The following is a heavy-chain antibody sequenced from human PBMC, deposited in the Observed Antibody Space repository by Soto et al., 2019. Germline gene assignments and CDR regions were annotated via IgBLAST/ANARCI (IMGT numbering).Heavy chain of an antibody. CDR1: GFTFSNYW. J-gene: IGHJ4*02. D-gene: IGHD6-25*01. CDR2: INKDGRQT. Sequence: EVQLVESGGALVQPGGSLRLTCATSGFTFSNYWMTWVRQAPGKGLEWVANINKDGRQTSFVDSVKGRFTIFRDNAKSSLYLQMNNLRGEDTAKYYCVKEIAAAQWGQGTLVTVSS. V-gene: IGHV3-7*01. CDR3: VKEIAAAQ.